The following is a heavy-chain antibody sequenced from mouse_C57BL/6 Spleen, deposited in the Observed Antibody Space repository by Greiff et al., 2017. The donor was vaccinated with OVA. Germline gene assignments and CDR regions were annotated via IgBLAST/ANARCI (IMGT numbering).Heavy chain of an antibody. Sequence: DVKLEESGEGLVKPGGSLKLSCAASGFTFSSYAMSWVRQTPEKRLEWVAYISSGGDYIYYADTVKGRFTISRDNARNTLYLQMSSLKSEDTAMYYCTRDYYGSSYGAMDYWGQGTSVTVSS. V-gene: IGHV5-9-1*02. CDR3: TRDYYGSSYGAMDY. J-gene: IGHJ4*01. D-gene: IGHD1-1*01. CDR1: GFTFSSYA. CDR2: ISSGGDYI.